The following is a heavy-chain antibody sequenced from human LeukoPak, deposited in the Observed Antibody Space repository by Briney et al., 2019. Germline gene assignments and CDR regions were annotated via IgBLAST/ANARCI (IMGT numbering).Heavy chain of an antibody. Sequence: GASVKVSCKASGYTFTSYDINWVRQATGQGLEWMGWMNPNSGNTGYAQKFQGRVTMTRNTSISTAYMELSSLRSDDTAVYYCARVPEYFDWLLPFDIWGQGTMVTVSS. CDR3: ARVPEYFDWLLPFDI. D-gene: IGHD3-9*01. CDR2: MNPNSGNT. V-gene: IGHV1-8*01. CDR1: GYTFTSYD. J-gene: IGHJ3*02.